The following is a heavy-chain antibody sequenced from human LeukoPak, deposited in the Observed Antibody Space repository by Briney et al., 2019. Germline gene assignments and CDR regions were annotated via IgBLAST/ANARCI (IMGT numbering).Heavy chain of an antibody. CDR2: IYIDGDT. D-gene: IGHD6-19*01. CDR3: ATSAAVGGVKWFDP. J-gene: IGHJ5*02. CDR1: GGSISSYY. V-gene: IGHV4-4*07. Sequence: SETLSLTCNVYGGSISSYYWSWIRQTAGKGLEWIGRIYIDGDTDYNPSLKSRVTISVDKSRNQLFLNLNSVTAADTAVYYCATSAAVGGVKWFDPWGQGTLVTVSS.